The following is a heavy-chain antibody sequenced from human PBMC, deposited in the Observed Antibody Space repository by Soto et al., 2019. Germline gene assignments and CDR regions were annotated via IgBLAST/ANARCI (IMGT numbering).Heavy chain of an antibody. Sequence: GGSLRLSCAASGFSFSSYAMKWVRQAPGKGLEWVSLIGESGTPTYYADSVKGRFTISRDNAKNTLYLQMNGLRAEDTAVYYCAREAGYCSRTSCYRRAFDTWGQGTTVTVSS. J-gene: IGHJ3*02. CDR1: GFSFSSYA. CDR3: AREAGYCSRTSCYRRAFDT. V-gene: IGHV3-21*01. D-gene: IGHD2-2*01. CDR2: IGESGTPT.